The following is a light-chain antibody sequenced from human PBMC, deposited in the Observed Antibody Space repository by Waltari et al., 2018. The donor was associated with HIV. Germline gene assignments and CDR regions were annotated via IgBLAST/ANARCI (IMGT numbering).Light chain of an antibody. J-gene: IGLJ1*01. CDR2: DVT. Sequence: QSALTQPASVSGSPGQSITISCPGTSSDVGGYNTVSWYQQHPGKAPKLMIYDVTNRPSGVSNRFSGSKSGNTASLTISGLQAEDEADYYCSSYTSSNTYVFGTGTKVTVL. CDR3: SSYTSSNTYV. V-gene: IGLV2-14*01. CDR1: SSDVGGYNT.